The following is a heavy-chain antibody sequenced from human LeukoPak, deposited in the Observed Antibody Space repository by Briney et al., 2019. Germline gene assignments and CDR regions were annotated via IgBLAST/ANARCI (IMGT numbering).Heavy chain of an antibody. Sequence: GASVKGSCKASGYTFTSYAMHWVRQAPGQRLEWMGWINAGNGNTKYSQKFQGRVTITRDTSASTAYMELSSLRSEDTAVYYCARDFLGSSSWYSSWSDPWGQGTLVTVSS. CDR2: INAGNGNT. CDR3: ARDFLGSSSWYSSWSDP. V-gene: IGHV1-3*01. J-gene: IGHJ5*02. D-gene: IGHD6-13*01. CDR1: GYTFTSYA.